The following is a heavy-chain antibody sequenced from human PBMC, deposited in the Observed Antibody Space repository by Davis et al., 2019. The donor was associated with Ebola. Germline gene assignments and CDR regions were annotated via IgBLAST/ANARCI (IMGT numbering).Heavy chain of an antibody. D-gene: IGHD3-10*01. CDR3: ARAGDTMVRGVIIGYYFDY. V-gene: IGHV1-8*01. CDR2: MNPNSGNT. CDR1: GYTFTSYD. J-gene: IGHJ4*02. Sequence: ASVKVSCKASGYTFTSYDINWVRQATGQGLEWMGWMNPNSGNTGYAQKFQGRVTMTRNTSISTAYMELSSLRSEDTAVYYCARAGDTMVRGVIIGYYFDYWGQGTLVAVSS.